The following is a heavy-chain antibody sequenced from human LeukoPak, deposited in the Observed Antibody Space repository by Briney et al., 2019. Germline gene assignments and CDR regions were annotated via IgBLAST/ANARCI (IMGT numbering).Heavy chain of an antibody. J-gene: IGHJ4*02. CDR2: IIPIFGTA. D-gene: IGHD2-21*02. CDR3: ATLLGNCGGDCYSDY. Sequence: SVKVSCKASGGTFSNYAISWVRQAPGQGLEWMGGIIPIFGTANYAQKFQGRVTITADGSTSTAYMELSSLRSEDTAVYYCATLLGNCGGDCYSDYWGQGTLVTVSS. CDR1: GGTFSNYA. V-gene: IGHV1-69*13.